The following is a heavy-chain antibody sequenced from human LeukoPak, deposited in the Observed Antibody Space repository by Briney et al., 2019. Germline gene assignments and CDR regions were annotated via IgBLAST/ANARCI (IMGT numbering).Heavy chain of an antibody. CDR3: ARKRSSSGYEYYFDY. D-gene: IGHD3-22*01. V-gene: IGHV1-2*06. CDR1: GYTFTGYY. Sequence: GASVKVTCKASGYTFTGYYMHWVRQAPGQGLEWTGRINPNSGGTNYAQKFQGRVTMTRDTSISTAYMELSRLRSDDTAVYYCARKRSSSGYEYYFDYWGQGTLVTVSS. J-gene: IGHJ4*02. CDR2: INPNSGGT.